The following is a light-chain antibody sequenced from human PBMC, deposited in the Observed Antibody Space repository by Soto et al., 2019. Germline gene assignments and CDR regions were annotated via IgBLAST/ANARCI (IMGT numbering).Light chain of an antibody. CDR1: QNITTF. V-gene: IGKV1-39*01. CDR2: GAS. J-gene: IGKJ5*01. CDR3: QQYGSSPPIT. Sequence: DIQMTQSPSSLSASRGDRVTITCRASQNITTFLHWYHQKPGKAPKLLIYGASNLQSGVSSRFSASGSGTDFTLTISRLEPEDFAVYYCQQYGSSPPITFGQGTRLEIK.